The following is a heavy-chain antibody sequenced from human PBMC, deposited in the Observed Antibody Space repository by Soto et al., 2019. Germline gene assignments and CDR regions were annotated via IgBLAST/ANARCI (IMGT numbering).Heavy chain of an antibody. D-gene: IGHD1-26*01. CDR2: ISATGSNT. CDR3: ANYRFAGSNPAGAFEL. V-gene: IGHV3-23*01. Sequence: EVQLLESGGGLVHPGGSLRLSCADSGFTFSTYRMTWIRQAPGKGLVWVSTISATGSNTYYADTAKGRFTISRDNSKNTLYLEMNGLRLEDTAIYYCANYRFAGSNPAGAFELWGQGTMVSVSS. J-gene: IGHJ3*01. CDR1: GFTFSTYR.